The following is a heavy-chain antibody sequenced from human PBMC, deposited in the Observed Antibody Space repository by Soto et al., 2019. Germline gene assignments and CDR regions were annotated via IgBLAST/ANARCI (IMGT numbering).Heavy chain of an antibody. CDR3: ARETESYSWNDGLMDV. CDR1: GFTFSSFT. V-gene: IGHV3-21*01. Sequence: EVLLVESGGGLVKPGGSLTLSCAASGFTFSSFTMNWVRQAPGKGLEWVSSINPGGSPAFIYYADSVKCRFTGDRDNANNSLPLQMHSLRAEDTDVYYCARETESYSWNDGLMDVWGQGTRVTVSS. J-gene: IGHJ6*02. CDR2: INPGGSPAFI. D-gene: IGHD1-1*01.